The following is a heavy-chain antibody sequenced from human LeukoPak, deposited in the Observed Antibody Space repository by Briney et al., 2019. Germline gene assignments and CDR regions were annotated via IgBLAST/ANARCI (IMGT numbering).Heavy chain of an antibody. D-gene: IGHD5-18*01. CDR1: GFTFSSYA. Sequence: GGSLRLSCAASGFTFSSYAMHWVRQAPGKGLEWVAVISYDGSNKYYADSVKGRFTISRDNSKNTLYLQMNSLRAEDTAVYYCARGRLLQLWYRGTFDYWGQGTLVTVSS. CDR2: ISYDGSNK. V-gene: IGHV3-30-3*01. CDR3: ARGRLLQLWYRGTFDY. J-gene: IGHJ4*02.